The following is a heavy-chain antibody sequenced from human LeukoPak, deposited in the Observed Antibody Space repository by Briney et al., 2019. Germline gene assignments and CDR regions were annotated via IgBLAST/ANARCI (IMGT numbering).Heavy chain of an antibody. J-gene: IGHJ4*02. CDR3: VRESTYTYAYALDY. CDR1: GFTFIRHW. CDR2: IKEDGSEI. Sequence: PGGSLRLSCAASGFTFIRHWISWVRQAPGKGLEWVANIKEDGSEIHYVDSVKGRFTISRDNVENSLYLQMNSLRAEDTAVYYCVRESTYTYAYALDYWGQGTLVTVSS. V-gene: IGHV3-7*01. D-gene: IGHD5-18*01.